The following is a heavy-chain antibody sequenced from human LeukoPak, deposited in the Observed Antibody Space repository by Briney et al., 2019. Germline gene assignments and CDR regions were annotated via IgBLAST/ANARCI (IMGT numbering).Heavy chain of an antibody. D-gene: IGHD3/OR15-3a*01. CDR2: INSDGSNT. V-gene: IGHV3-74*01. CDR3: ARGTGYSVFDY. Sequence: GGSLTLSCAASGFTFSSYWMHWVRQAPGQGLVWVSRINSDGSNTYYADSVEGRFTISRDNAKNTMYLQMNSLRAEDTAVYYCARGTGYSVFDYWGQGTLVTVSS. CDR1: GFTFSSYW. J-gene: IGHJ4*02.